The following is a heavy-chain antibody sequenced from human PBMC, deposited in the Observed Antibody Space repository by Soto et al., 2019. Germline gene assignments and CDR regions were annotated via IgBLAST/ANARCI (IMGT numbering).Heavy chain of an antibody. CDR2: IYWDDDK. CDR3: EQWGRAFDI. Sequence: QITLKESGPTLVKPTQTLTLTCTFSGFSLRSTGEGVGWIRQPPGKALEWLALIYWDDDKRYSPSLRCRLTITKDTSKNKVVLTMTKMNPADTGIYYCEQWGRAFDIWGQGTMVTVSS. V-gene: IGHV2-5*02. D-gene: IGHD3-16*01. CDR1: GFSLRSTGEG. J-gene: IGHJ3*02.